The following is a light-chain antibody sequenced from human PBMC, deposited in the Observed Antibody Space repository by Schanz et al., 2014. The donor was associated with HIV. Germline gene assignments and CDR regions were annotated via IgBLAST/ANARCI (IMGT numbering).Light chain of an antibody. J-gene: IGKJ1*01. CDR2: KAS. CDR3: QQYYSFPWT. CDR1: QSISHW. Sequence: DIQMAQSPSPLSASVGDRVTISCRASQSISHWLAWYQQKSGKAPRLLIYKASTLESGVPSRFSGSGSGTEFTLTISSLQPDDFATYYCQQYYSFPWTFGHGTKVAIK. V-gene: IGKV1-5*03.